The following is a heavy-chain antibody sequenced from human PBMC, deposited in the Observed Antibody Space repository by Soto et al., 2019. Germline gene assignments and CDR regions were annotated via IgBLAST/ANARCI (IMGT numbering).Heavy chain of an antibody. Sequence: QVQLVQSGAEVKKTGASVKVSCKASGYTFTSYYMHWVRQAPGRGREWMGIINPNGGDTSYVQKFQGRVTVTRDTSTSTVYMELSSLRSEDTAVYYCALGGLDFWGQGTMVTVSS. CDR1: GYTFTSYY. V-gene: IGHV1-46*01. J-gene: IGHJ3*01. CDR2: INPNGGDT. D-gene: IGHD2-15*01. CDR3: ALGGLDF.